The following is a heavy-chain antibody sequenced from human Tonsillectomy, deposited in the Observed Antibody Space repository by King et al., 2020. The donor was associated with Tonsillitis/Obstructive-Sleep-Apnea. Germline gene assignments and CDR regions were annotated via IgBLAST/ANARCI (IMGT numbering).Heavy chain of an antibody. Sequence: VQLQQWGAGLLKPSETLSLTCAVYGGSFSTYSWSWIRQPPGKGLEWIGEINHSGSTDYNPSLKSRITIPVDTSKNQFSLKLSSVTAADTAVYYCARGVGRYTYGWGAFAIWGQGTMVPVSS. J-gene: IGHJ3*02. CDR3: ARGVGRYTYGWGAFAI. CDR1: GGSFSTYS. CDR2: INHSGST. D-gene: IGHD5-18*01. V-gene: IGHV4-34*01.